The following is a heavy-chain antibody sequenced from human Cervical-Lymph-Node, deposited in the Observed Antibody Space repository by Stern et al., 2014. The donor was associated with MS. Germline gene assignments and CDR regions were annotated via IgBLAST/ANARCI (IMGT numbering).Heavy chain of an antibody. D-gene: IGHD6-13*01. CDR2: SLSDGTKE. CDR3: ARDDRTSWYGGMPH. V-gene: IGHV3-33*01. J-gene: IGHJ4*02. Sequence: DQLVESGGGAVKPGRSLRISCATSGFTFSGYGMYWVRQAPGKGLEWVGMSLSDGTKEDYADSVKGRFTISRDNSKNTLYLQMTSLRAEDTAVYYCARDDRTSWYGGMPHWGQGTLVTVSS. CDR1: GFTFSGYG.